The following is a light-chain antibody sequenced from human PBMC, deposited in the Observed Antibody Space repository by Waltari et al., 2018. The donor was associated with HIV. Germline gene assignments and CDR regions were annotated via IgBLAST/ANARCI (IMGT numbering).Light chain of an antibody. Sequence: QSVLAQPPSVSGTPGQRVTISCSGTTSNIGTHVVNWYQQVPGTAPKLLISSNNQQPSGVPDRFSGFKSGTSASLAINGLQSEDEADYYCATWDDTPTGHVLFGGGTKVTVL. CDR1: TSNIGTHV. J-gene: IGLJ2*01. CDR2: SNN. CDR3: ATWDDTPTGHVL. V-gene: IGLV1-44*01.